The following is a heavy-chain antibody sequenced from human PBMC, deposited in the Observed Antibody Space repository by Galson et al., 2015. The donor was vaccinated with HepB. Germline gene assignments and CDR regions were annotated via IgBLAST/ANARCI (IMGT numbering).Heavy chain of an antibody. V-gene: IGHV3-33*08. CDR1: GFIFSSYG. J-gene: IGHJ4*02. CDR3: AREATSGDYFDY. CDR2: IWYDGSNK. D-gene: IGHD1-26*01. Sequence: SLRLSCAASGFIFSSYGMHWVRQTPGKGLEWVAVIWYDGSNKYYADSVKGRFTISRDNSKNTLYLQVNSLRAEDTAVYYCAREATSGDYFDYWGQGTLVTVSS.